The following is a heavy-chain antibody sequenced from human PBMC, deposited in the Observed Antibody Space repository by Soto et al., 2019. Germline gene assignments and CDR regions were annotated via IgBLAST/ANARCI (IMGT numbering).Heavy chain of an antibody. CDR1: GFSLSTSGVG. Sequence: QITLKESGPTLVKPTQTLTLTCTFSGFSLSTSGVGVGWIRQPPGKALEWLALIYWDDDKRYSPSLKSRLTITKDTSKIQVVLTLTNMDPVDTATYYCAQTYDILSGPNGMDVWGQETTVTVSS. V-gene: IGHV2-5*02. CDR3: AQTYDILSGPNGMDV. D-gene: IGHD3-9*01. J-gene: IGHJ6*02. CDR2: IYWDDDK.